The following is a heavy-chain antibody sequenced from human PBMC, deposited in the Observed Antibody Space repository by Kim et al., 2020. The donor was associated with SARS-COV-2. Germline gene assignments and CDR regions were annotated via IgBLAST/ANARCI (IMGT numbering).Heavy chain of an antibody. Sequence: SETLSLTCAVSGGSISSSNWWSWVRQPPGKGLEWIGEIYHSGSTTYNPSLKSRVTISVDKSKNQFSLKLSSVTAADTAVYYCARDRGTMIVVGIGDVAFDIWGQETMVTVSS. J-gene: IGHJ3*02. V-gene: IGHV4-4*02. D-gene: IGHD3-22*01. CDR3: ARDRGTMIVVGIGDVAFDI. CDR1: GGSISSSNW. CDR2: IYHSGST.